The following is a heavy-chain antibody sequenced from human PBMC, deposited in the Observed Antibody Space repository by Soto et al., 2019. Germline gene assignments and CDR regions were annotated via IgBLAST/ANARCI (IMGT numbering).Heavy chain of an antibody. CDR3: ARGTITGRFDA. V-gene: IGHV4-39*01. D-gene: IGHD1-20*01. Sequence: QLQMQESSSGLVKPSETLSLNCSVSGGSISSTVHYWAWIRQSPGKGLEWIGFSFFTGRAYYNPSLESRVAISVDTSKTAFSLSLLSVTATDSAVYFCARGTITGRFDAWGQGTVVTVSA. J-gene: IGHJ4*02. CDR2: SFFTGRA. CDR1: GGSISSTVHY.